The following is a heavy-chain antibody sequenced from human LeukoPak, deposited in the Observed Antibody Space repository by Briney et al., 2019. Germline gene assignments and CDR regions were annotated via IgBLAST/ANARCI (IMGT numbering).Heavy chain of an antibody. CDR1: GGSFSGYY. CDR2: INHSGST. J-gene: IGHJ4*02. V-gene: IGHV4-34*01. CDR3: ARGLRITMVRGVISPFDY. Sequence: SETLPLTCAVYGGSFSGYYWSWIRQPPGKGLEWIGEINHSGSTNYNPSLKSRVTISVDTSKNQFSLKLSSVTAADTAVYYCARGLRITMVRGVISPFDYWGQGTLVTVSS. D-gene: IGHD3-10*01.